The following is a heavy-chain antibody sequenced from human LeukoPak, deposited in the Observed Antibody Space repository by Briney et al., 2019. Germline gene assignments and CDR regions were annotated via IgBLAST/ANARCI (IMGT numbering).Heavy chain of an antibody. J-gene: IGHJ3*02. CDR1: GYTLTGLS. D-gene: IGHD1-26*01. V-gene: IGHV1-24*01. CDR2: FDPEDGET. Sequence: EASVKVSCKVSGYTLTGLSMHWVRQAPGKGLEWMGGFDPEDGETIYAQKFQGRVTMTEDTSTDTAYMELSSLRSEDTAVYYCATSRISRATGAFDIWGQGTMVTVSS. CDR3: ATSRISRATGAFDI.